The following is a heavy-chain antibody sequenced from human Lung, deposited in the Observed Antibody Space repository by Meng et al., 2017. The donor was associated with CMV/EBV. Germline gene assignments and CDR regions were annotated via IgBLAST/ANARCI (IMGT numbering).Heavy chain of an antibody. J-gene: IGHJ4*02. Sequence: GEXXTISCTASGFIFSSFAMSWVRQAPGKGLEWVSAVTGSGDSTYHADSVEGRFTISRDNSKNTLYLQMNSLRAEDTAVYYCAKDSPKYSNGWPRGNYFDYXGQGXLVTVSS. V-gene: IGHV3-23*01. CDR3: AKDSPKYSNGWPRGNYFDY. CDR2: VTGSGDST. CDR1: GFIFSSFA. D-gene: IGHD6-19*01.